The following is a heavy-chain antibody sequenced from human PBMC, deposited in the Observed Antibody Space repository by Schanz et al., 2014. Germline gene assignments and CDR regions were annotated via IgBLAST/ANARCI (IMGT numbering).Heavy chain of an antibody. D-gene: IGHD3-3*01. J-gene: IGHJ4*02. CDR3: AKEVRLVLRDWLPTPDFDY. CDR2: IWYDGSNK. V-gene: IGHV3-33*06. CDR1: GFTFSKYG. Sequence: QVQLVESGGGVVQPGRSLRLSCAASGFTFSKYGMHWVRQAPGKGLEWVAVIWYDGSNKDYADSVKGRFTISRDNSKNTLFLQMNSLRAEDTALYFCAKEVRLVLRDWLPTPDFDYWGQGTLVTVSS.